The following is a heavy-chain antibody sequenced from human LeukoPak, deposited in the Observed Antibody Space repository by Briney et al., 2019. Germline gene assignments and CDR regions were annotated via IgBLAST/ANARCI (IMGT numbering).Heavy chain of an antibody. CDR1: EFTFSSYA. J-gene: IGHJ4*02. CDR2: ISYDGSNK. Sequence: GGSLRLSCAPSEFTFSSYAMHWVRQAPGKGLEWVAVISYDGSNKYYADSVKGRFTISRDNSKNTLYLQMNSLRAEDTAVYYCARAQPYDYVWGSFDYWGQGTLVTVSS. V-gene: IGHV3-30*04. CDR3: ARAQPYDYVWGSFDY. D-gene: IGHD3-16*01.